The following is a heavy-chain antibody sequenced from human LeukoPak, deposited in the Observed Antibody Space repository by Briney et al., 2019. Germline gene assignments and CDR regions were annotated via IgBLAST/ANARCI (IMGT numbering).Heavy chain of an antibody. J-gene: IGHJ6*03. CDR3: ARVGVPDSTYYYIDV. D-gene: IGHD2-2*01. V-gene: IGHV3-7*04. CDR2: IKPDGGEK. Sequence: KTGGSLRLSCAASGFTFSSYMMTWVRQAPGKGLEWVANIKPDGGEKFYVDSVRGRFTISRDNAKNSLFLQMNSLRAEDTALYYCARVGVPDSTYYYIDVWGKGTTVTVSS. CDR1: GFTFSSYM.